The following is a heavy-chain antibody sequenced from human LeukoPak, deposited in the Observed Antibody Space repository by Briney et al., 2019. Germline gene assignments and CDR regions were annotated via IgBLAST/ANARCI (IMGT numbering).Heavy chain of an antibody. J-gene: IGHJ4*02. Sequence: ASVKVSCKASGYTFTSYYMHWVRQAPGQGLEWVGIINPSGGSTSYAHKFKGRVTMTRDNSTSTVYMELNSLRAEDTAVYYLARSPPLGEKKGECFDYWGQGKRVTVSS. V-gene: IGHV1-46*01. D-gene: IGHD3-16*01. CDR2: INPSGGST. CDR3: ARSPPLGEKKGECFDY. CDR1: GYTFTSYY.